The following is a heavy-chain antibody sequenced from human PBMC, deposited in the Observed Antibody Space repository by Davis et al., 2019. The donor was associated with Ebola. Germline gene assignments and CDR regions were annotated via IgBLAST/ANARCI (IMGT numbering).Heavy chain of an antibody. Sequence: HSQTLSLTCAISGDSVSSGGWNWIRQSPSRGLEWLGRTYYYQSKWHFDYAVSMKSRIIVKPDTSNNQFSLQLNSVTPEDTAVYYCVRGWGRIGMGVWGQGTTVTVSS. CDR3: VRGWGRIGMGV. CDR1: GDSVSSGG. CDR2: TYYYQSKWHF. V-gene: IGHV6-1*01. J-gene: IGHJ6*02. D-gene: IGHD1-26*01.